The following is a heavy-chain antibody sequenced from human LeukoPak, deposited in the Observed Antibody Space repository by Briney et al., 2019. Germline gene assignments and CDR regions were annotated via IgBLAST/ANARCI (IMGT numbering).Heavy chain of an antibody. CDR3: ARGHLWLTN. CDR1: GGSFSAYY. Sequence: SETLSLTCAVYGGSFSAYYWSWIRQPPGKGLEWIGEINHSGSTNYKPSLKSRVTISLDTSKNQFSLKLSSVTAADTAVYYCARGHLWLTNWGRGALVTVSS. V-gene: IGHV4-34*01. J-gene: IGHJ4*02. CDR2: INHSGST. D-gene: IGHD5-12*01.